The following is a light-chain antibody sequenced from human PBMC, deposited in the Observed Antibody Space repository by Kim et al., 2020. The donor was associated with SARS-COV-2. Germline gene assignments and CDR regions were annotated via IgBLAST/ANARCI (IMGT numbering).Light chain of an antibody. CDR1: QSISAW. CDR3: QQYNFYPIT. V-gene: IGKV1-5*01. Sequence: DIQMTQSPSTLSASVGDRVTITCRASQSISAWLAWYQQKPRKAPKVLIYDASKSAVPSRFSGSGSGTEFTLTISSLQPDDFATYYCQQYNFYPITFGQGTRLEIK. J-gene: IGKJ5*01. CDR2: DAS.